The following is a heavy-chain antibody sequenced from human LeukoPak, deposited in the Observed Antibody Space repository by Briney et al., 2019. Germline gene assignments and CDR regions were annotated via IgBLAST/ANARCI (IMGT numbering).Heavy chain of an antibody. CDR2: INPIGGST. Sequence: GASVKVSCKASGYTFPSYSMHWVRQAPGQGLEWMGIINPIGGSTSYAQKFQGRVTMTRDTSTSTVYMDLSSLRSEDTAVYYCARDLRRDVYNRDWYLDLWGRGTLVTVSS. D-gene: IGHD5-24*01. V-gene: IGHV1-46*01. CDR1: GYTFPSYS. J-gene: IGHJ2*01. CDR3: ARDLRRDVYNRDWYLDL.